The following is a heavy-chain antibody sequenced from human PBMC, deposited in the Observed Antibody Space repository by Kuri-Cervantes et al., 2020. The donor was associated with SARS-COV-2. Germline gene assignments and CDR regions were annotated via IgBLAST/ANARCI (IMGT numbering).Heavy chain of an antibody. CDR3: ARDGGYCTLTTCYSYWYFDL. CDR1: GFTFDDDA. J-gene: IGHJ2*01. Sequence: SLKISCAASGFTFDDDAMHWVRQAPGKGLEWVSRISWNSGCLGADSVKGRFTISRDNAKNSLYLEMNSLRAEDTAVYYCARDGGYCTLTTCYSYWYFDLWGRGTLVTVSS. D-gene: IGHD2-2*01. CDR2: ISWNSGCL. V-gene: IGHV3-9*01.